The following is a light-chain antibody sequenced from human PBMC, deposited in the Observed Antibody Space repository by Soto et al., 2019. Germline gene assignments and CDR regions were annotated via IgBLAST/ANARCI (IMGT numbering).Light chain of an antibody. CDR3: QSYDSSLSVVV. CDR2: GNT. CDR1: SSNIGAGYD. Sequence: QSVLTQPPSVSGAPGQRVTISCTGSSSNIGAGYDVHWYQQLPGTAPKLLIYGNTNRPSGVPDRFSGSKSGTSASLAITGLQAEDEAEYYCQSYDSSLSVVVFGGGTKVTVL. V-gene: IGLV1-40*01. J-gene: IGLJ2*01.